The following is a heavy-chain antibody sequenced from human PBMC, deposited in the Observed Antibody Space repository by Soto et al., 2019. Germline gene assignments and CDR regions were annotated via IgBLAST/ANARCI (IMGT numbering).Heavy chain of an antibody. CDR3: ARDQGALNS. CDR1: GDSVSSNSAA. Sequence: PSQTLSLTCAISGDSVSSNSAAWNWIRQTPSRGLEWLGRTYCRSEWYSEYAVAVKSRITINPDTSKNQFSLQLSSVTPEDTAVYYYARDQGALNSWGQGTLVTVSS. V-gene: IGHV6-1*01. D-gene: IGHD3-16*01. J-gene: IGHJ4*02. CDR2: TYCRSEWYS.